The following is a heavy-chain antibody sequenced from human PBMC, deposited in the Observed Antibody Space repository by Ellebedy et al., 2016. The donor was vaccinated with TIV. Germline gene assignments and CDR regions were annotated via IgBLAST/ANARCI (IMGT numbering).Heavy chain of an antibody. J-gene: IGHJ4*02. CDR2: ISAYNGNT. CDR1: GGTFSSYA. D-gene: IGHD3-22*01. Sequence: ASVQVSCKASGGTFSSYAISWVRQAPGQGLEWMGWISAYNGNTNYAQKLQGRVTMTTDTSTSTAYMELRSLRSEDTAVYYCASFWGPYYYDSSGYQRFDYWGQGTLVTVSS. CDR3: ASFWGPYYYDSSGYQRFDY. V-gene: IGHV1-18*01.